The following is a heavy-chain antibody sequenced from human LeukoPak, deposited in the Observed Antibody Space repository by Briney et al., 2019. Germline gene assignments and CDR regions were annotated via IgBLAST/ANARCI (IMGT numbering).Heavy chain of an antibody. CDR1: GYSISNGYY. CDR2: IYHSGST. D-gene: IGHD5-12*01. V-gene: IGHV4-38-2*02. J-gene: IGHJ6*03. CDR3: ARVATILDYYYYMDV. Sequence: NPSETLSLTCTVSGYSISNGYYWGWVRQPPGKGLEWIGSIYHSGSTYYNPSLKSRVTISVDTSKNQFSLKLSSVTAADTAVYYCARVATILDYYYYMDVWGKGTTVTISS.